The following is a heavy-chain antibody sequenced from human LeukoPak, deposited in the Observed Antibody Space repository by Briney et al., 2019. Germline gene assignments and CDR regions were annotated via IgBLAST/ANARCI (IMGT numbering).Heavy chain of an antibody. CDR1: GGSINSYY. CDR2: IYDSGST. CDR3: ACLTTADAFDI. Sequence: SETLSLTCTVSGGSINSYYLSWIRQPPGKGLEWIGYIYDSGSTNYNPSLKSRVTISVDTSTNQFSLELSSVTAADTAVYYCACLTTADAFDIWGQGTMVTVSS. V-gene: IGHV4-59*01. D-gene: IGHD3-22*01. J-gene: IGHJ3*02.